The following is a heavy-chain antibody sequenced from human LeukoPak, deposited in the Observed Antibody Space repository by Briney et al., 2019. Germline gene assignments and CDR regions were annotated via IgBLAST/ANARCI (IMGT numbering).Heavy chain of an antibody. Sequence: ASVKVSCKASGYTFTSYGISWVRQAPGQGLEWMGWISAYNGNTHYAQKLQGRVTMTTDTSTSTAYMELRSLRSDDTAVYYCARDGIAAAGTYRHAKNYYYYGMDVWGQGTTVTVSS. CDR2: ISAYNGNT. D-gene: IGHD6-13*01. CDR3: ARDGIAAAGTYRHAKNYYYYGMDV. V-gene: IGHV1-18*01. J-gene: IGHJ6*02. CDR1: GYTFTSYG.